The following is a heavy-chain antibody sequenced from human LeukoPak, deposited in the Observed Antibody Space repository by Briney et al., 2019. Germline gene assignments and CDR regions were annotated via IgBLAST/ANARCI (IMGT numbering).Heavy chain of an antibody. D-gene: IGHD2-2*01. Sequence: ASVKVSCKASGYTFSSYDINWVRQATGQGLEWMGWMNPNSGNTGYAQKFQGRVTMTRNTSISTAYMELSSLRSEDTAVYYCARATRYCSGTSCWYYFDYWGQGTLVTVSS. CDR1: GYTFSSYD. CDR3: ARATRYCSGTSCWYYFDY. CDR2: MNPNSGNT. J-gene: IGHJ4*02. V-gene: IGHV1-8*01.